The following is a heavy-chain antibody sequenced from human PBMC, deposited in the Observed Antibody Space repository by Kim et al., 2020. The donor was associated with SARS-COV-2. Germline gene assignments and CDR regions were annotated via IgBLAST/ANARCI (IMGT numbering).Heavy chain of an antibody. J-gene: IGHJ6*01. D-gene: IGHD1-26*01. V-gene: IGHV4-59*13. CDR2: VFQSGRT. CDR1: GASINTFY. Sequence: SETLSLTCTVSGASINTFYWSWLRQAPGKGLEWIGYVFQSGRTKNNPSLKSRVTISLDTTKNQVSLKLKSVTAADTAIYFCARDQGSGGTDFNYSYGLD. CDR3: ARDQGSGGTDFNYSYGLD.